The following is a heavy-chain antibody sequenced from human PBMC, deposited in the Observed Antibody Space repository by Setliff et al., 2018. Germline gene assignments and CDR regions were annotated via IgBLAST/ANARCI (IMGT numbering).Heavy chain of an antibody. Sequence: GGSLRLSCAASGFTFRSYSMTWVRQAPGKGLERVSGISSSGSYTYYAASVKGRFTISRDNANNSLFLQMDTLRPEDTAVYYCARDNYYDSTQDAFDIWGQGAMVTVSS. D-gene: IGHD3-22*01. J-gene: IGHJ3*02. V-gene: IGHV3-21*06. CDR3: ARDNYYDSTQDAFDI. CDR2: ISSSGSYT. CDR1: GFTFRSYS.